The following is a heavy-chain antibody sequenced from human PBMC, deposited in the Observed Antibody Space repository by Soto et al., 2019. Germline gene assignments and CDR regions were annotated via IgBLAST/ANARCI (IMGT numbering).Heavy chain of an antibody. J-gene: IGHJ4*02. D-gene: IGHD2-15*01. CDR3: ARRRGVVVAATPVDY. CDR2: ISYDGSNK. Sequence: QVQLVESGGGVVQPGRSLRLSCAASGFTFSSYAMHWVRQAPGKGLEWVAVISYDGSNKYYADSVKGRFTISRDNSKNTLYLQMNSLRAEDTAVYYCARRRGVVVAATPVDYWGQGTLDTVSS. CDR1: GFTFSSYA. V-gene: IGHV3-30-3*01.